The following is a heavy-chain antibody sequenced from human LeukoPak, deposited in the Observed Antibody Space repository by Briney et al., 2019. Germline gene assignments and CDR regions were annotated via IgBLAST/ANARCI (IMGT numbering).Heavy chain of an antibody. J-gene: IGHJ3*02. D-gene: IGHD2-15*01. CDR1: GFTFSNYE. CDR2: ISPSGSTI. Sequence: GGFLRLSCATSGFTFSNYEMNWVRQAPGKGLGWVSYISPSGSTIYYTDSVKGRFTISTDNAKNSLYLQMNSLRAEDTAVCYCGRGGYCSGGTCYRFNAFDIWGQGTTVTVSS. V-gene: IGHV3-48*03. CDR3: GRGGYCSGGTCYRFNAFDI.